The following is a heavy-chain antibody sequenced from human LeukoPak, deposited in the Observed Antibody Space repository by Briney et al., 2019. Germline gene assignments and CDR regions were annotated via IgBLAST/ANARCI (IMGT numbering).Heavy chain of an antibody. Sequence: GGSLRLSCAASGFTFSSYAMRWVRQAPGKGLEWVSSSGSGGSTYYADSVKGRFTISRDNSKNTLYLQMNSLRAEDTAVYYCAKPGSYHPLYFDYWGQGTLVTVSS. V-gene: IGHV3-23*01. D-gene: IGHD1-26*01. J-gene: IGHJ4*02. CDR2: SGSGGST. CDR1: GFTFSSYA. CDR3: AKPGSYHPLYFDY.